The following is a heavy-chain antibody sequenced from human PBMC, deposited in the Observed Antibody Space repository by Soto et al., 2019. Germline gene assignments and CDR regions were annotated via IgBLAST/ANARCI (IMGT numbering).Heavy chain of an antibody. D-gene: IGHD3-9*01. CDR2: IKQDGSEK. CDR3: ARDGMYYDILTGYYTLFDY. J-gene: IGHJ4*02. V-gene: IGHV3-7*01. Sequence: GGSLRLSCAASGFTFSSYWMSWVRQAPGKGLEWVANIKQDGSEKYYVDSVKGRFTISRDNAKNSLYLQMNSLRAEDTAVYYCARDGMYYDILTGYYTLFDYWGQGTLVTVSS. CDR1: GFTFSSYW.